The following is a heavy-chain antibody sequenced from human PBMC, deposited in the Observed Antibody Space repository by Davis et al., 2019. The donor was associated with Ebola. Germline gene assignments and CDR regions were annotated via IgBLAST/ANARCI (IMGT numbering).Heavy chain of an antibody. J-gene: IGHJ3*02. D-gene: IGHD1-26*01. CDR2: ISGDGGST. CDR1: GFTFSSYA. V-gene: IGHV3-43*02. Sequence: GESLKISCAASGFTFSSYAMSWVRQAPGKGLEWVSLISGDGGSTYYADSVKGRFTISRDNSKNSLYLQMNSLRTEDTALYYCAKDGRSGGVGAFDIWGQGTMVTVSS. CDR3: AKDGRSGGVGAFDI.